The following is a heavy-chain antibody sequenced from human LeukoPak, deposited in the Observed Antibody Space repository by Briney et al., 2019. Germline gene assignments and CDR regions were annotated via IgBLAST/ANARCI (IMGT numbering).Heavy chain of an antibody. CDR1: GGIFSSYA. CDR3: ARDLPPYYFDY. CDR2: IIPILGIA. V-gene: IGHV1-69*04. Sequence: SVKVSCKASGGIFSSYAISWVRQAPGQGLEWVGRIIPILGIANYAQKFQGRVTITADKSTSTAYMDLSSLRSEGTAVYYCARDLPPYYFDYWGQGTLVTVSS. J-gene: IGHJ4*02.